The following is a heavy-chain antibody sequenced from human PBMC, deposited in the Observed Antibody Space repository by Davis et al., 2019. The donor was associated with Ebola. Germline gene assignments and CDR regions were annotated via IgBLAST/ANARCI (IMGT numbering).Heavy chain of an antibody. Sequence: GGSLRLSCAASGFTFSTYSMNWVRQAPGKGLEWVSSTSSSSDYIYYADSVKGRFTISRDNAKNSLYLQMNSLRAEDTAVYYCARDGGAAAVPGDAFDIWGQGTMVTVSS. D-gene: IGHD6-13*01. CDR2: TSSSSDYI. V-gene: IGHV3-21*01. CDR3: ARDGGAAAVPGDAFDI. CDR1: GFTFSTYS. J-gene: IGHJ3*02.